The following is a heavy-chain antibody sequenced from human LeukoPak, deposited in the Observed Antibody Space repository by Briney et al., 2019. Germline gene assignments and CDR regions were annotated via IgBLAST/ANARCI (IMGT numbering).Heavy chain of an antibody. CDR3: ARGGGAAGYNYEFDY. CDR1: GGSISRYY. CDR2: ICDSGDT. V-gene: IGHV4-59*01. J-gene: IGHJ4*02. Sequence: PSETLSLTCSVSGGSISRYYWSWIRQPPGKGLEWMGYICDSGDTNFNPSLKSRVTISIDTSKNQFSLKLTSVTAADTAVYYCARGGGAAGYNYEFDYWGQGTLVTASS. D-gene: IGHD5-24*01.